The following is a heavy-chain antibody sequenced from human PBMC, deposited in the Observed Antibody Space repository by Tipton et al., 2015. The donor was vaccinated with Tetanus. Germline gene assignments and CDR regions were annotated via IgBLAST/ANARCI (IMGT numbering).Heavy chain of an antibody. D-gene: IGHD3-10*01. CDR3: ARVVIWFGAPPSHFDY. Sequence: TLSLTCAVSGGSISSGGYSWSWIRQPPGKGLEWIGYIYHSGSTYYNPSLKSPVTISVDRSKNQFSLKLSSVTAADTAVYYCARVVIWFGAPPSHFDYWGQGTLVTVSS. CDR1: GGSISSGGYS. J-gene: IGHJ4*02. CDR2: IYHSGST. V-gene: IGHV4-30-2*01.